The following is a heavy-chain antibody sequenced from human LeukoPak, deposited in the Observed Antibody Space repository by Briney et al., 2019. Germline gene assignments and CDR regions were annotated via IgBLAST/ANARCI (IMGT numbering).Heavy chain of an antibody. J-gene: IGHJ4*02. D-gene: IGHD5-24*01. V-gene: IGHV3-73*01. CDR2: IRSKANSYAT. CDR3: ARETATIAPFDY. Sequence: GGSLRLSCAASGFTFSGSAMHWVRQASGKGLEWVGRIRSKANSYATAYAASVKGRFTISRDDSKNTAYLQMNSLKTEDTAVYYCARETATIAPFDYWGQGTLVTVSS. CDR1: GFTFSGSA.